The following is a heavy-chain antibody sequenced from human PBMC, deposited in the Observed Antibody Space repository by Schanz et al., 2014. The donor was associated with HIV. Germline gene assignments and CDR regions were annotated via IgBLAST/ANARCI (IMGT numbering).Heavy chain of an antibody. V-gene: IGHV1-18*01. D-gene: IGHD2-15*01. CDR2: ISNYIGNT. CDR1: GYTFTNYA. Sequence: QVQLVQSGTEVKKPGASVTVSCKASGYTFTNYAINWVRQAPGQGLEWMGWISNYIGNTDYAQNLQDRVTMTADTFTNTAYMELRSLRSDDTAVYYCARGSCSGGTCYSGDHWGQGTLVAVSS. CDR3: ARGSCSGGTCYSGDH. J-gene: IGHJ4*02.